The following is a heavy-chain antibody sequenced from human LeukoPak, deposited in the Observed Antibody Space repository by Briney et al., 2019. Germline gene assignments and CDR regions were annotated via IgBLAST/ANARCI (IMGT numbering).Heavy chain of an antibody. Sequence: ASVKVSCKASGGTFSSYAISWVRQAPGQGLEWMGRTIPILGIANYAQKFQGRVTITADKSTSTAYMELSSLRSEDTAVYYCAFYDYVWGSYREPYWGQGTLVTVSS. V-gene: IGHV1-69*04. CDR1: GGTFSSYA. J-gene: IGHJ4*02. CDR3: AFYDYVWGSYREPY. CDR2: TIPILGIA. D-gene: IGHD3-16*02.